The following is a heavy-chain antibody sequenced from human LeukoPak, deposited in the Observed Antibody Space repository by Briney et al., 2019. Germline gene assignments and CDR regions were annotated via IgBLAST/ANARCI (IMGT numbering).Heavy chain of an antibody. CDR3: AKRGIVIRGVLIIGFHKEAYYFDY. CDR1: GITLSNYA. CDR2: ISESGGSA. Sequence: PSGGSLRLSCVVSGITLSNYAMSWVRQAPGKGLEWVSGISESGGSAKYADSVKGRFTISRDNSLNTVYLQMNSLRAEDTAVYFCAKRGIVIRGVLIIGFHKEAYYFDYWGQGILVTVSS. J-gene: IGHJ4*02. D-gene: IGHD3-10*01. V-gene: IGHV3-23*01.